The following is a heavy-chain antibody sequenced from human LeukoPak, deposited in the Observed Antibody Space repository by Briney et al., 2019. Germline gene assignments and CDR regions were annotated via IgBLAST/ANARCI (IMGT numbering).Heavy chain of an antibody. CDR3: ARDEYSYGSQYGMDV. Sequence: GGSLRLSCAASGFTFDDYAMHWVRQAPGKGLEWVSGISWNSGSIGYADSVKGRFTISRDNSKNTLYLQMNSLRAEDTAVYYCARDEYSYGSQYGMDVWGQGTTVTVSS. CDR1: GFTFDDYA. CDR2: ISWNSGSI. V-gene: IGHV3-9*01. J-gene: IGHJ6*02. D-gene: IGHD5-18*01.